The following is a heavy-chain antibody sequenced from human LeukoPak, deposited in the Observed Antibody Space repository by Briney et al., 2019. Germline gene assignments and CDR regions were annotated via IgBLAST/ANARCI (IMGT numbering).Heavy chain of an antibody. J-gene: IGHJ4*02. D-gene: IGHD1-20*01. V-gene: IGHV5-51*01. CDR2: IYPGNSDT. CDR3: ARRRYNWNDGIYFDY. CDR1: GYSFTSYW. Sequence: GESLKISCKGSGYSFTSYWIGWVRQMPGKGLEWMGIIYPGNSDTRYSPSFQGQVTISADKSISTAYLQWSSLKASDTAMYYCARRRYNWNDGIYFDYWGQGTLVTVSS.